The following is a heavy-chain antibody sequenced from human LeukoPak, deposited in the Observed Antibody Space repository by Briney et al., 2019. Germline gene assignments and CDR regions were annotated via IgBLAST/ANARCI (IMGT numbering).Heavy chain of an antibody. CDR2: IIPIFGTA. J-gene: IGHJ3*02. CDR1: GGTFSSYA. Sequence: ASVKVSCKASGGTFSSYAISWVRQAPGQGLEWMGGIIPIFGTANYAQKFQGRVTITADESTSTAYMELSSLRSEDTAVYYCARELQRDIVVVPAAIEAFDIWGQGTMVTVSS. D-gene: IGHD2-2*01. V-gene: IGHV1-69*13. CDR3: ARELQRDIVVVPAAIEAFDI.